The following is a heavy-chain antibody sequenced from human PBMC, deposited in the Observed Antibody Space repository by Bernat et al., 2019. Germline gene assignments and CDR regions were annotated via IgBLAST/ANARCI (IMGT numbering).Heavy chain of an antibody. J-gene: IGHJ4*02. CDR2: ISGRGEST. CDR3: VKALGSAAAAGRFANFDF. V-gene: IGHV4-39*07. CDR1: GGSISSSSYY. Sequence: QLQLQESGPGLVKPSETLSLTCTVSGGSISSSSYYWGWIRQPPGKGLEWVSGISGRGESTYYADSVKGRFTISRDNSRNMLYLQMNSLRVDDTAVYLCVKALGSAAAAGRFANFDFWGQGTLVTVSS. D-gene: IGHD6-13*01.